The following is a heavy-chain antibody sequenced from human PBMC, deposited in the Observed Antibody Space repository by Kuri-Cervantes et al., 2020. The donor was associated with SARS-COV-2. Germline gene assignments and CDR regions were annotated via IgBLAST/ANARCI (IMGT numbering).Heavy chain of an antibody. V-gene: IGHV1-3*04. CDR3: ARDRQGGRIRITIFGVASYGMDV. Sequence: ASVKVSCKTSGYIFTDYVIHWVRQAPGQTFEWMGWINTGNGNTKYSQKFQGRVTITRDTSASTAYMELGSLRSEDTAVYYCARDRQGGRIRITIFGVASYGMDVWGQGTTVTVSS. CDR2: INTGNGNT. D-gene: IGHD3-3*01. CDR1: GYIFTDYV. J-gene: IGHJ6*02.